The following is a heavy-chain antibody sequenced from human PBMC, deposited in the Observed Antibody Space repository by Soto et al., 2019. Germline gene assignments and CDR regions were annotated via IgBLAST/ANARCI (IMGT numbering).Heavy chain of an antibody. J-gene: IGHJ4*02. CDR2: ISSNGGST. CDR3: VKGRADYYYDSSGYYPPTAY. D-gene: IGHD3-22*01. Sequence: GGSLRLSCSASGFTFSSYAMHWVRQAPGKGLEYVSAISSNGGSTYYADSVKGRFTISRDNSKNTLYLQMGSLRAEDTAVYYCVKGRADYYYDSSGYYPPTAYWGQGTLVTVSS. V-gene: IGHV3-64D*06. CDR1: GFTFSSYA.